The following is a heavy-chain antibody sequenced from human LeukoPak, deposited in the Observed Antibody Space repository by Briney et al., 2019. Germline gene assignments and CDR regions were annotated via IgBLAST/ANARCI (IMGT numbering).Heavy chain of an antibody. Sequence: ASVKVSCKASGYTFTSYGISWVRQAPGQGLEWMGWISAYNGNTNYAQKLQGRVTMTTDTSTSTAYMELRSLRSDATAVYYCARALYSSSWYGRYFDYWGQGTLVTVSS. CDR1: GYTFTSYG. V-gene: IGHV1-18*01. CDR2: ISAYNGNT. D-gene: IGHD6-13*01. J-gene: IGHJ4*02. CDR3: ARALYSSSWYGRYFDY.